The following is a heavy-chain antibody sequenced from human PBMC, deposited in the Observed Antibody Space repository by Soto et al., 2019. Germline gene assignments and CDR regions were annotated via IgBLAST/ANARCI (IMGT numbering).Heavy chain of an antibody. CDR1: GFTFSSYW. J-gene: IGHJ4*02. D-gene: IGHD6-13*01. Sequence: PGGSLRLSCAASGFTFSSYWMHWVRQAPGKGLVWVSRINSDGSSTSYADSVKGRFTISRDNSKNTLYLQMNSLRAEDTAVYYCANPEGAGSSWFDYWGQGTLVTVSS. CDR2: INSDGSST. V-gene: IGHV3-74*01. CDR3: ANPEGAGSSWFDY.